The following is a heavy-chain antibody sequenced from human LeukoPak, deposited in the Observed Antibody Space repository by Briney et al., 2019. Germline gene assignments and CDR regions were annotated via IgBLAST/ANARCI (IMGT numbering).Heavy chain of an antibody. CDR3: ARYSGLGVPDY. CDR1: GDSVSSSSAA. V-gene: IGHV6-1*01. CDR2: TYYRSKWFN. Sequence: SQTLSLTCAISGDSVSSSSAAWNWIRHSPSRGLEWLGRTYYRSKWFNDYAVSVRGRITVKPDTSKNQFSLQLNSVTPEDTAVYYCARYSGLGVPDYWGQGTLVTVSS. D-gene: IGHD2-21*01. J-gene: IGHJ4*02.